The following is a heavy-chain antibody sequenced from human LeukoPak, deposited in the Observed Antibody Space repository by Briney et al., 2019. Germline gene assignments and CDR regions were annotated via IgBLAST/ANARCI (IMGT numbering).Heavy chain of an antibody. J-gene: IGHJ4*02. V-gene: IGHV4-59*12. D-gene: IGHD3-3*01. CDR3: AREYYDFWSGSLRFDH. CDR1: DGSISSYY. Sequence: SETLALTCTVSDGSISSYYWSWIRQPPGKGLEWIGYIYYSGSTNYNPSLKSRVTISVDTSKNQFSLKLSSVTAADTAVYYCAREYYDFWSGSLRFDHWGQGTLVTVSS. CDR2: IYYSGST.